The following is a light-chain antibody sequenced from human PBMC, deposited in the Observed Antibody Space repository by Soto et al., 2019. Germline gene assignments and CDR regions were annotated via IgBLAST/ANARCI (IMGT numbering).Light chain of an antibody. V-gene: IGLV2-14*01. Sequence: QSALTQPASVSGSPGQSITISCTGSSNDVGIYNYVSWYQQHPGKAPRLIIYEVTNRPSGVSDRFSGSKSVNTASLTISGLQAEDEADYYCSSYTITSTWVFGGGTK. CDR3: SSYTITSTWV. CDR2: EVT. CDR1: SNDVGIYNY. J-gene: IGLJ3*02.